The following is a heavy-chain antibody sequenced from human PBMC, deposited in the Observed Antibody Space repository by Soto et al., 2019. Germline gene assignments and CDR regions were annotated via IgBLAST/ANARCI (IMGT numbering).Heavy chain of an antibody. CDR3: ARDRYYDILTGYYYYYGMDV. CDR2: IGTAGDT. Sequence: GGSLRLSCAASGFTFSSYDMHWVRQATGKGLEWVSAIGTAGDTYYPGSVKGRFTISRENAKNSLYLQMNSLRAGDTAVYYCARDRYYDILTGYYYYYGMDVWGQGTTVTVS. D-gene: IGHD3-9*01. CDR1: GFTFSSYD. J-gene: IGHJ6*02. V-gene: IGHV3-13*01.